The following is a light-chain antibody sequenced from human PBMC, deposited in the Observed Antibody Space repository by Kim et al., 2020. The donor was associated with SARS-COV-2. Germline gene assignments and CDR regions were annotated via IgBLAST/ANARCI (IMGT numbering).Light chain of an antibody. Sequence: ALGPIVRIKCQGDSLRSYYASWYQQKPGQAHVLVIYGKNNRTSGIPDRFSGSSSGNTASLTITGAQAEDEADYYCNSRDSSGNHLVFGGGTQLTVL. CDR3: NSRDSSGNHLV. V-gene: IGLV3-19*01. CDR1: SLRSYY. J-gene: IGLJ2*01. CDR2: GKN.